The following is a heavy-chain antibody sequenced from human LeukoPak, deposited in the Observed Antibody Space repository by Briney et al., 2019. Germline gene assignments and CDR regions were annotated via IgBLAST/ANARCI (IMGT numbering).Heavy chain of an antibody. CDR1: GGSISSSSYY. D-gene: IGHD1-1*01. CDR2: IYYSGST. Sequence: SETLSLTCTVSGGSISSSSYYWGWIRQPPGKGLEWIGSIYYSGSTYYNPSLKSRVTISVDTSKNQFSLKLSSVTAADMAVYYCARARWYSWDYWGQGTLVTVSS. V-gene: IGHV4-39*07. CDR3: ARARWYSWDY. J-gene: IGHJ4*02.